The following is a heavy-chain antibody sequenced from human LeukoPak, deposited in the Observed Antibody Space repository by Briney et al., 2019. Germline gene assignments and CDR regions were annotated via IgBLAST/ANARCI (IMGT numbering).Heavy chain of an antibody. CDR1: GGFDIYY. CDR3: AGYGGDWYPDS. Sequence: PSETLSLTCAVYGGFDIYYWTIVRQPPGKGLEWIGETTLRGKTNYNPSLKGRVTISVDRTTQQFSLKLTSVTVADTAVYYCAGYGGDWYPDSWGQGTLVIVSS. D-gene: IGHD2-21*02. J-gene: IGHJ4*02. CDR2: TTLRGKT. V-gene: IGHV4-34*01.